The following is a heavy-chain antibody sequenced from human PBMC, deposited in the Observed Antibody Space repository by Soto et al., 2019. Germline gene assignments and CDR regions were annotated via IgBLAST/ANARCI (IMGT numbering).Heavy chain of an antibody. CDR2: ITGSGDDT. CDR1: GFTFSRYA. V-gene: IGHV3-23*01. CDR3: AKGSQISRPYYFDS. J-gene: IGHJ4*02. Sequence: PGGSLRLSCAASGFTFSRYAMGWVRQTPEKGLEWVTAITGSGDDTYHADSVKGRFAISRDNSKGTLYLQMNTMEAEDTAVYYCAKGSQISRPYYFDSCGQGTLVTVLL.